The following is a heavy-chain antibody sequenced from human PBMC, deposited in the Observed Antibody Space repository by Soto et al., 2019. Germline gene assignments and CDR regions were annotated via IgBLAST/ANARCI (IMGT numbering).Heavy chain of an antibody. CDR1: GFTFSSYA. D-gene: IGHD6-19*01. Sequence: GSLRLSCAASGFTFSSYAMSWVRQAPGKGLEWVSAISGSGGSTYYADSVKGRFTISRDNSKNTLYLQMNSLRAEDTAVYYCAKGEEAGIPGYYYGMDVWGQGTTVTVSS. J-gene: IGHJ6*02. CDR3: AKGEEAGIPGYYYGMDV. CDR2: ISGSGGST. V-gene: IGHV3-23*01.